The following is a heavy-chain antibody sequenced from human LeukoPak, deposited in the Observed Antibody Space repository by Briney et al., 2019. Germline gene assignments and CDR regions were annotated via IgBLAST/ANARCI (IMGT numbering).Heavy chain of an antibody. Sequence: SETLSLTCSVSGGSIRSYYWSWIRQPAGKKLEWIGRISSSGNTDYNPSLKSRLTMSVDTSKNQFSLKLNSVTAADTAVYYCARDWLLNHDAFDIWGQGTMVTVSS. J-gene: IGHJ3*02. CDR2: ISSSGNT. CDR3: ARDWLLNHDAFDI. D-gene: IGHD5-18*01. V-gene: IGHV4-4*07. CDR1: GGSIRSYY.